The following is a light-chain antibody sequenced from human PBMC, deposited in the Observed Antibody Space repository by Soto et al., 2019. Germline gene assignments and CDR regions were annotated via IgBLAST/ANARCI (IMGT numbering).Light chain of an antibody. CDR3: SSYTSSTTSVV. V-gene: IGLV2-14*01. CDR2: EVS. CDR1: SSDVGGHKY. J-gene: IGLJ2*01. Sequence: LTQPASVSGSPGQSITISCTGTSSDVGGHKYVSWYQQHPDKAPKVLIFEVSNRPSGISNRFSGSKSGNTASLTISGLQAEDEADYYCSSYTSSTTSVVFGGGTKVTVL.